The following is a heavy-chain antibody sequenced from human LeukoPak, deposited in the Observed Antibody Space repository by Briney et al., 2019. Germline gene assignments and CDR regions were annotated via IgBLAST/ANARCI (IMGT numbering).Heavy chain of an antibody. D-gene: IGHD3-16*02. CDR1: GYTFTGYY. CDR3: ARAMYVWGSYRD. J-gene: IGHJ4*02. CDR2: INPNSGGT. Sequence: ASVRVSCKASGYTFTGYYMHWVQQAPGQGLEWMGWINPNSGGTNYAQKFQGRVTMTRDTSISTAYMELSRLRSDDTAVYYCARAMYVWGSYRDWGQGTLVTVSS. V-gene: IGHV1-2*02.